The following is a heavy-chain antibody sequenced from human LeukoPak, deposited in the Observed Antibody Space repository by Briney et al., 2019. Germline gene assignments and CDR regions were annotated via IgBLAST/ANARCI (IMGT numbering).Heavy chain of an antibody. Sequence: PSETLSLTCTVSGGSISSYYWSWIRQPPGKGLEWIGYIQDSGNTNYNPSLKSRVTISVDTSKNHFSLKLNSVTAADTAVYYCARHYCSGGSCKPDYWGQGTLVTVSS. CDR3: ARHYCSGGSCKPDY. CDR1: GGSISSYY. D-gene: IGHD2-15*01. V-gene: IGHV4-59*08. CDR2: IQDSGNT. J-gene: IGHJ4*02.